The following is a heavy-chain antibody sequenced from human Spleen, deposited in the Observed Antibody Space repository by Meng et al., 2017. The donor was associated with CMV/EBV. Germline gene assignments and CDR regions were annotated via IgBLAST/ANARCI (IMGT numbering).Heavy chain of an antibody. Sequence: SETLSLTCTVSGGSISSGDYYWSWIRQPPGKGLEWIGYIYYSGSTYYNPSLKSRLTISVDTSKNQFSLKLSSVTAADTAVYYCARDPHPIVGAAYGMDVWGQGTTVTVSS. J-gene: IGHJ6*02. CDR3: ARDPHPIVGAAYGMDV. V-gene: IGHV4-30-4*08. D-gene: IGHD1-26*01. CDR1: GGSISSGDYY. CDR2: IYYSGST.